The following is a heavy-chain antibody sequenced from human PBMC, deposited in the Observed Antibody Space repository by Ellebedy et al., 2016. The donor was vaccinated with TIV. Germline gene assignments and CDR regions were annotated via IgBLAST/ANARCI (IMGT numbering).Heavy chain of an antibody. CDR1: GFAFSSSW. D-gene: IGHD6-19*01. J-gene: IGHJ1*01. CDR2: LKGDGTVS. CDR3: VKEKVTVAGTGYAED. Sequence: PGGSLRLSCAASGFAFSSSWMHWVRQTPGKGLVWLSLLKGDGTVSAYADSVKGRFTTSRDNAKNTLYLQMNSRTAEDTAVYYCVKEKVTVAGTGYAEDWGQGTLVTVSS. V-gene: IGHV3-74*01.